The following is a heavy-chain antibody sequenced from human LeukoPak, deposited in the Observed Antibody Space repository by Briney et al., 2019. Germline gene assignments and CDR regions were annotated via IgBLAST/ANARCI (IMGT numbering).Heavy chain of an antibody. J-gene: IGHJ4*02. CDR2: IYYSGNT. Sequence: SETLSLTCAVSGYSISSGYYWGWIRQPPGKGLEWIGSIYYSGNTYYNPSLKSRVTMSVDTSKNQFSLKLSSVTAADTAVYYCASFTYYYDSSGSDYWGQGTLVTVSS. CDR3: ASFTYYYDSSGSDY. V-gene: IGHV4-38-2*01. D-gene: IGHD3-22*01. CDR1: GYSISSGYY.